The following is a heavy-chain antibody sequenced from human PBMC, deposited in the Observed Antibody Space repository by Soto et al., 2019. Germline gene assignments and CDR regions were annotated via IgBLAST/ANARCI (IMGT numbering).Heavy chain of an antibody. D-gene: IGHD4-17*01. CDR1: GFSLSTSGVG. Sequence: QITLKESGPTLVKPTQTLTLTCTFSGFSLSTSGVGVVWLRQPPGKALEWLALVYWDDDKRYSPSLKSRLTITQDTSKLQVVLTMNNMDHVDTATYYCAHSSSRWPLGYWGQGALVTVSS. V-gene: IGHV2-5*02. CDR2: VYWDDDK. J-gene: IGHJ4*02. CDR3: AHSSSRWPLGY.